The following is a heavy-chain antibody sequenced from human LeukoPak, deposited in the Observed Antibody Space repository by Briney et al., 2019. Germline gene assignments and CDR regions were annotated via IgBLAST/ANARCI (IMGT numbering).Heavy chain of an antibody. CDR3: ARGLYFDY. J-gene: IGHJ4*02. CDR1: GGSISSYY. Sequence: SETLSLTCTVSGGSISSYYWSWIRLPPGKGLEWIGYIYYSRSTSYNPSLKSRVTISVDKSKNQFSLKLSSVTAADTAVYYCARGLYFDYWGQGTLVTVSS. CDR2: IYYSRST. D-gene: IGHD3-16*01. V-gene: IGHV4-59*12.